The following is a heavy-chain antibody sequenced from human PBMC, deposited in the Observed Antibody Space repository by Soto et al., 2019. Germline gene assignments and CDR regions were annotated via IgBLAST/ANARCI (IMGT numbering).Heavy chain of an antibody. V-gene: IGHV4-59*08. CDR2: IYYSGST. Sequence: PEETLSLTCTVSGGSISSYYWSWIRQPPGKGLEWIGYIYYSGSTNYNPSLKSRVTISVDTSKNQFSLKLSSVTAADTAVYYCARRAYCSSTSCRGYYYYYMDVWGKGTTVTVSS. J-gene: IGHJ6*03. D-gene: IGHD2-2*01. CDR1: GGSISSYY. CDR3: ARRAYCSSTSCRGYYYYYMDV.